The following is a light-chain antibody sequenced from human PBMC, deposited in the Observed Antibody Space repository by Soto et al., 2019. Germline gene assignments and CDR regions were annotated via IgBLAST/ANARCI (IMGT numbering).Light chain of an antibody. CDR1: QGISSW. CDR3: QQYNSHWT. V-gene: IGKV1-12*01. J-gene: IGKJ1*01. Sequence: DIQMPQSPSSVSASVGDRVTITCRANQGISSWLAWYQQKPGKAPNLLIYDASSLQSGVPSRFSGIGSGTEFTLTISSLQPDDFATYYCQQYNSHWTFGQGTKVDIK. CDR2: DAS.